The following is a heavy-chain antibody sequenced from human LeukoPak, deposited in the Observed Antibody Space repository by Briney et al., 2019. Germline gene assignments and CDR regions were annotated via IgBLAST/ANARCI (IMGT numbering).Heavy chain of an antibody. V-gene: IGHV1-2*06. CDR2: INPDSGGT. CDR3: ARGHDSSFFDY. CDR1: GYSFTGYY. Sequence: ASVKVSCKASGYSFTGYYIHWVRQAPGQGLEWMGRINPDSGGTNYAQKFQGRVTMTRDTSITTAYMELSSLRSEDTAVYYCARGHDSSFFDYWGQGTLVTVSS. J-gene: IGHJ4*02. D-gene: IGHD3-22*01.